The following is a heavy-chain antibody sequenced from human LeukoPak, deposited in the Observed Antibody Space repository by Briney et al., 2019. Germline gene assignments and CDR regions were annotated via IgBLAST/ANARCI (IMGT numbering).Heavy chain of an antibody. CDR2: INHSGST. V-gene: IGHV4-34*01. Sequence: SETLSLTCAVYGGSFSGYYWSWLRQPPGKGLEWIGEINHSGSTNYNPSLKSRVTISVDTSKNQFSLELSSVTAADTAVYYCARASGGDYGSGSYYKTFDYRGQGTLVTVSS. D-gene: IGHD3-10*01. CDR1: GGSFSGYY. CDR3: ARASGGDYGSGSYYKTFDY. J-gene: IGHJ4*02.